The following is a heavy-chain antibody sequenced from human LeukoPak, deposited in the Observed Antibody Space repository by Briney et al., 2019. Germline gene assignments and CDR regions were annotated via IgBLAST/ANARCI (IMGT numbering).Heavy chain of an antibody. CDR3: AKAINYYDSSGYYFRWFDP. V-gene: IGHV3-23*01. Sequence: GGSLRLSCAASGFTFSSYAMSWVRQAPGKGLEWVSAISGSGGSTYYADSVKGRFTISRDNSKNTLYLQMNSLRAEDTAVCYCAKAINYYDSSGYYFRWFDPWGQGTLVTVSS. D-gene: IGHD3-22*01. CDR2: ISGSGGST. CDR1: GFTFSSYA. J-gene: IGHJ5*02.